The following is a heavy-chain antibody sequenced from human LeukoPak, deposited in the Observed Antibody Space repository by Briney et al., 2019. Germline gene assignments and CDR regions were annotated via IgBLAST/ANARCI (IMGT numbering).Heavy chain of an antibody. J-gene: IGHJ6*02. Sequence: ASVKVSCKASGYTFTSYGISWGRQAPGQGLEWMGWISAYNGNTNYAQKLQGRVTMTTDTSTSTAYMELRSLRSDDTAVYYCARDSNYYGSGSYYYYYYGMDVWGQGTTVTVSS. CDR3: ARDSNYYGSGSYYYYYYGMDV. D-gene: IGHD3-10*01. CDR2: ISAYNGNT. CDR1: GYTFTSYG. V-gene: IGHV1-18*01.